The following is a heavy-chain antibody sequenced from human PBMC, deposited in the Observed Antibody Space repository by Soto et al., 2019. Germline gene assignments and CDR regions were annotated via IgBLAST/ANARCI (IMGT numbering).Heavy chain of an antibody. CDR3: ARRRGAPWAFPSFAP. D-gene: IGHD3-16*01. J-gene: IGHJ5*02. CDR1: GFTFSSYA. Sequence: EVQLLESGGGLVQPGGSLRLSCAASGFTFSSYAMSWVRQAPGKGLEWVSAISGSGGSTYYADSVKGRFTISRDNSKNRVYLKMNGLRAEDTAVYYWARRRGAPWAFPSFAPGGQGTLFTVSS. CDR2: ISGSGGST. V-gene: IGHV3-23*01.